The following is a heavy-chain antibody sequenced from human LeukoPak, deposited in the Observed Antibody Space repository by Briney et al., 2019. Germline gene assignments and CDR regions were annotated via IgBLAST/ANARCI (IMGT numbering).Heavy chain of an antibody. D-gene: IGHD1-1*01. CDR1: GYSFTNYW. CDR3: ARPGQRTDNAGWNHFDY. J-gene: IGHJ4*02. V-gene: IGHV5-51*01. CDR2: IYPGESAA. Sequence: GESLKISCRGSGYSFTNYWIGWVRQMPGKGLEWMGIIYPGESAARYSPSFQGQVTISVDQSISTTYLQWSSLEASDTAIYYCARPGQRTDNAGWNHFDYWGQGTLVTVSS.